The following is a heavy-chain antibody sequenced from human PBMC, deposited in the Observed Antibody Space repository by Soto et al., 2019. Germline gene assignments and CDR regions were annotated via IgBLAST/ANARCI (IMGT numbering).Heavy chain of an antibody. J-gene: IGHJ4*02. D-gene: IGHD3-3*01. Sequence: SKTLSLTCAVYGGSFRGYYWSWIRQPPGKGLEWIGEINHSGSTNYNPSLKSRATISVDTSKSQFSLKLSSVTAADTAVYYCARALVGYDFWSGYYTGSQYIDYWSQGTLVTVSS. CDR1: GGSFRGYY. CDR3: ARALVGYDFWSGYYTGSQYIDY. CDR2: INHSGST. V-gene: IGHV4-34*01.